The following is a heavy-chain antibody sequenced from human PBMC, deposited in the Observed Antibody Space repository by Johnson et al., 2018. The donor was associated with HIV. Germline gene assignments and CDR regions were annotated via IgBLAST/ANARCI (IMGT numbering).Heavy chain of an antibody. CDR3: ACLAHDAFDI. D-gene: IGHD3-16*01. V-gene: IGHV3-30*03. CDR2: ISYDGSNK. J-gene: IGHJ3*02. CDR1: GFTVSSYY. Sequence: QVQLVESGGGVVRPGGSLRLSCAASGFTVSSYYMSWVRQAPGKGLEWVAVISYDGSNKYYADSVKGRFTISRDNSKNTLYLQMNSLRAEDTAVYYCACLAHDAFDIWGQGTMVTVSS.